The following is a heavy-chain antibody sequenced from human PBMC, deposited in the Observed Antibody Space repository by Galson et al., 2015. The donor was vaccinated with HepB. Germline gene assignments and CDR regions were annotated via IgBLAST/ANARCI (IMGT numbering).Heavy chain of an antibody. CDR2: INPNSGGT. CDR1: GYTFTGYY. V-gene: IGHV1-2*02. D-gene: IGHD2-2*01. CDR3: ARGGIGYCSSTSCYAAVY. J-gene: IGHJ4*02. Sequence: SVKVSCKASGYTFTGYYMHWVRQAPGQGLEWMGWINPNSGGTNYAQKFQGRVTMTRDTFISTAYMELSRLRSDDTAVYYCARGGIGYCSSTSCYAAVYWGQGTLVTVSS.